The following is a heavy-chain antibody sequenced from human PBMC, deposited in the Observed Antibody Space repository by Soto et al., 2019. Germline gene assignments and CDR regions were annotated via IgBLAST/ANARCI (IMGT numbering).Heavy chain of an antibody. D-gene: IGHD4-17*01. V-gene: IGHV1-2*02. Sequence: GASVKVSCKASGYTFTGYYMHWVRQAPGQGLEWMGWINPNSGGTNYAQKFQGRVTMTRDTSISTAYMELSRLRSDDTAVYYCARVYAHETRYYYYGMDVWGQGTTVTVSS. J-gene: IGHJ6*02. CDR1: GYTFTGYY. CDR3: ARVYAHETRYYYYGMDV. CDR2: INPNSGGT.